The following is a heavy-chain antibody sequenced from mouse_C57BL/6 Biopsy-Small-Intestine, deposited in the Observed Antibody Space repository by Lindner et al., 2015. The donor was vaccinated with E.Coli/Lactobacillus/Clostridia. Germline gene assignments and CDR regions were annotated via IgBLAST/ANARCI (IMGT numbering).Heavy chain of an antibody. D-gene: IGHD2-4*01. J-gene: IGHJ2*01. Sequence: VQLQESGAELVRPGTSVKVSCRTSGFAFSNYLIQWVKQRPGQGLEWIGVINPGSGGINYNENFKGKATLTADKSSSTAYMQLNSLTSEDSAVYYCARSHYDYEFFFDYWGQGTTLTVSS. V-gene: IGHV1-54*01. CDR2: INPGSGGI. CDR3: ARSHYDYEFFFDY. CDR1: GFAFSNYL.